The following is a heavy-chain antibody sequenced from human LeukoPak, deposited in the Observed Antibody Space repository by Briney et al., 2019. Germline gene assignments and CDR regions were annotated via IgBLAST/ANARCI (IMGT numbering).Heavy chain of an antibody. CDR1: GGTFSRYA. V-gene: IGHV1-69*04. CDR2: IIPILDIT. CDR3: ARDLNPASGTYNWFDP. Sequence: SVKVSCKASGGTFSRYAISWVRQAPGQGLEWMGRIIPILDITNYAQNLQGRVTITADKSTTTAYMELSSLRSEDTAVYYCARDLNPASGTYNWFDPWGQGTLVTVSS. J-gene: IGHJ5*02. D-gene: IGHD1-14*01.